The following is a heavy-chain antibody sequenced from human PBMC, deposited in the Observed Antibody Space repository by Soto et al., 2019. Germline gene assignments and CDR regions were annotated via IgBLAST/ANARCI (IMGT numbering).Heavy chain of an antibody. CDR1: GYTFTGYY. CDR3: ARDPRSDSPYGMDA. CDR2: INPNSGGT. Sequence: ASVKVSCKASGYTFTGYYMHWVRQAPGQGLEWMGWINPNSGGTNYAQKFQGWVTMTRDTSISTAYMELSRLRSDDTAVYYCARDPRSDSPYGMDAWGQGTTVTVSS. J-gene: IGHJ6*02. D-gene: IGHD2-15*01. V-gene: IGHV1-2*04.